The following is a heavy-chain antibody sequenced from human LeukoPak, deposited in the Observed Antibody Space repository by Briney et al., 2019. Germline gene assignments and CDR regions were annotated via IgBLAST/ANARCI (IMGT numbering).Heavy chain of an antibody. J-gene: IGHJ5*02. D-gene: IGHD3-22*01. CDR3: ARAMYYYGSSGYYPNWFDP. Sequence: SETLSLTCTVSGGSISSYYWSWIRQPAGKGLEWIGRIYTSGSTNYNPSLKSRVTMSVDTSKNQFSLKLSSVTAADTAVYYCARAMYYYGSSGYYPNWFDPWGQGTLVTVSS. V-gene: IGHV4-4*07. CDR2: IYTSGST. CDR1: GGSISSYY.